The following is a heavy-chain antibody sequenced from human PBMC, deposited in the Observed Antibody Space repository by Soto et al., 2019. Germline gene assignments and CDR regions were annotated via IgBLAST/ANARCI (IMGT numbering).Heavy chain of an antibody. V-gene: IGHV3-23*01. CDR2: ISVSDAFI. J-gene: IGHJ4*02. CDR3: TRDPVAGIIGLDY. Sequence: GGSLRLSCAASGFNVGAFAVNLVRQAPGKGLEWVSGISVSDAFIYYADSVRGRFSISRDASENILYLQMNSLRVDDTALYYCTRDPVAGIIGLDYWGPGPLVTVYS. D-gene: IGHD1-20*01. CDR1: GFNVGAFA.